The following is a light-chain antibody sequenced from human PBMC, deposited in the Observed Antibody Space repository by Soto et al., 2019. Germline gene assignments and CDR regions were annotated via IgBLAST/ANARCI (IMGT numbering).Light chain of an antibody. V-gene: IGLV2-8*01. CDR1: SSDVGGYNS. J-gene: IGLJ3*02. Sequence: QSVLTQPPSASGSPGQSVTISCTGTSSDVGGYNSVSWYQQHPGKAPRLMLYEVTKRPSGVPARFSVSKSGNTASLTVSGLQAEDEADYYCSSHAGIINVVFGGGTKVTVL. CDR3: SSHAGIINVV. CDR2: EVT.